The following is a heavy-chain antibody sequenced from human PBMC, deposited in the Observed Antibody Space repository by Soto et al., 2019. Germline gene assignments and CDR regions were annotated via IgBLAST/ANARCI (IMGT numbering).Heavy chain of an antibody. D-gene: IGHD3-16*01. CDR2: IGTAGDT. J-gene: IGHJ6*02. Sequence: GGSLRLSCAASGFTFSSYDMHWVRQATGKGLEWVSAIGTAGDTYYPGSVKGRFTISRENAKNSLYLQMNSLRAGDTAVYYCARDLRDRAGLYYYGMDVWGQGTTVT. CDR1: GFTFSSYD. CDR3: ARDLRDRAGLYYYGMDV. V-gene: IGHV3-13*01.